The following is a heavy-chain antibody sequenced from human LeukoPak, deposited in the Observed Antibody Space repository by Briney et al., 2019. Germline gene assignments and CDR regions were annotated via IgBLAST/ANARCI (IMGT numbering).Heavy chain of an antibody. V-gene: IGHV3-30-3*01. CDR2: TSYDGTNK. CDR3: AREFDNSGYFDY. D-gene: IGHD3-22*01. J-gene: IGHJ4*02. CDR1: GFTFSSYA. Sequence: PGGSLRLSCAASGFTFSSYALHWVRQAPGKGLEWVAGTSYDGTNKYYADSVRGRFTISRGNSKNSLYLQMNSVRAEDTAVYSCAREFDNSGYFDYWGQGTLVTVSS.